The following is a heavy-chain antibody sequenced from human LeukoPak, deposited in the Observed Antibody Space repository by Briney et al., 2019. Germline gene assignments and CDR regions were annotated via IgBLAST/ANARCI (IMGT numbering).Heavy chain of an antibody. J-gene: IGHJ4*02. Sequence: ASVKVSCKASEYTFTGDYLHWVRQAPGQGLEWMGWINPNSGGTKYAQKFQGRVTMTRGTSISTAYMELSSLRSDDTAMYYCARGHDTSDSYSGNVNYWGQGTLVTVSS. CDR3: ARGHDTSDSYSGNVNY. V-gene: IGHV1-2*02. D-gene: IGHD3-22*01. CDR1: EYTFTGDY. CDR2: INPNSGGT.